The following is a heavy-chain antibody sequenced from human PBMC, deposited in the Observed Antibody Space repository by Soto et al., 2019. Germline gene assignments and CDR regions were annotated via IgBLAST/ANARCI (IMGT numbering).Heavy chain of an antibody. J-gene: IGHJ5*02. V-gene: IGHV1-18*01. D-gene: IGHD3-10*01. CDR2: ISAHNGNT. Sequence: QVHLVQSGAEVKKPGASVKVSCKGSGYAFTTYGITWVRQAPGQGLEWMGWISAHNGNTNYAQKLQGRVTVTRDTSTRTAYMGLRRLRSDDTAVYYCARGRHGASWGQGALVTVSS. CDR1: GYAFTTYG. CDR3: ARGRHGAS.